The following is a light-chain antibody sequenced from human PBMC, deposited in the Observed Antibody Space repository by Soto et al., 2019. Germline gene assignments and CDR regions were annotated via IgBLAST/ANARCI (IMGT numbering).Light chain of an antibody. Sequence: QAVVTQPPSASASLGASVTLTCTLSSGYSNYKVDWYQQRPGKGPRFVMRVGTGGIVGSKGDGIPDRFSVLASGLNRYLTIKNIQEEDESDYHCGADHGSGSKFVVVFGGGTKLTVL. J-gene: IGLJ2*01. CDR1: SGYSNYK. V-gene: IGLV9-49*01. CDR2: VGTGGIVG. CDR3: GADHGSGSKFVVV.